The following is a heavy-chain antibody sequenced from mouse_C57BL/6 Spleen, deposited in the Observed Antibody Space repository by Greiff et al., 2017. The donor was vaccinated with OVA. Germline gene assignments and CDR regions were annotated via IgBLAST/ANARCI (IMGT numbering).Heavy chain of an antibody. V-gene: IGHV1-58*01. J-gene: IGHJ1*03. Sequence: VQLKESGAELVRPGSSVKMSCKTSGYTFTSYGINWVKQRPGQGLEWIGYIYIGNGYTAYNEKFKGKATLTLDTSSRTAYMQLSSLTSVYSAIYVCARSGGFYSNCGYFDVWGTGTTVTVSS. CDR3: ARSGGFYSNCGYFDV. CDR2: IYIGNGYT. D-gene: IGHD2-5*01. CDR1: GYTFTSYG.